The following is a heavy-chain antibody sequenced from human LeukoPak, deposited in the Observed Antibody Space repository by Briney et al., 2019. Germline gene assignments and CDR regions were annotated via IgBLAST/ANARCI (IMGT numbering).Heavy chain of an antibody. D-gene: IGHD3-10*01. V-gene: IGHV3-7*03. CDR2: IKQDGSEK. CDR3: ARNKPPITMVRGVNWFDP. Sequence: GGSLRLSCAASGFTFCGNWMSWVPKAPGKGLEWVANIKQDGSEKYYMDSVKGRFTISRDNAKNSLYLQKNSLRAEDTAENYWARNKPPITMVRGVNWFDPWGQGTLVTVSS. CDR1: GFTFCGNW. J-gene: IGHJ5*02.